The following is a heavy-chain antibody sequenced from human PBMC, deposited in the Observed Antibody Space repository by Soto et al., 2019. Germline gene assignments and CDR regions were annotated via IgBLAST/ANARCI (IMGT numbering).Heavy chain of an antibody. J-gene: IGHJ5*02. CDR1: GVSISSCTYY. CDR3: ALLERYDGSPGWLVP. V-gene: IGHV4-39*01. CDR2: VYYNENT. D-gene: IGHD1-1*01. Sequence: SETLSLTCSVSGVSISSCTYYWGLIRQPPGKGLEWIGTVYYNENTYYNPSLKSRVTITVDTDKNQFSLNLRSVTAADTAMYFCALLERYDGSPGWLVPGGSRTLVTVSS.